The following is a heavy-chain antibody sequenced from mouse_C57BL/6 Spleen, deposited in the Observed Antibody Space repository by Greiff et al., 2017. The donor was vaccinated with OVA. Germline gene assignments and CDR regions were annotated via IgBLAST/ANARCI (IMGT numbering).Heavy chain of an antibody. CDR3: TRGDYYGSSYGYAMDY. CDR1: GFTFSSYA. V-gene: IGHV5-9-1*02. CDR2: ISSGGDYI. D-gene: IGHD1-1*01. J-gene: IGHJ4*01. Sequence: EVKVEESGEGLVKPGGSLKLSCAASGFTFSSYAMSWVRQTPEKRLEWVAYISSGGDYIYYADTVKGRFTISRDNARNTLYLQMSSLKSEDTAMYYCTRGDYYGSSYGYAMDYWGQGTSVTVSS.